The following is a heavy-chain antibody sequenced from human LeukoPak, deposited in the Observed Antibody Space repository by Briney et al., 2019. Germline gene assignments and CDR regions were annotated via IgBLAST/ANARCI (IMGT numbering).Heavy chain of an antibody. D-gene: IGHD6-13*01. CDR2: INHSGST. CDR1: GGSFSGYY. J-gene: IGHJ3*02. Sequence: PSETLSLTCAVYGGSFSGYYWSWIRQPPGKGLEWIGEINHSGSTNYNPSLKSRVTISVDTSKNQFSLKLSSVTAADTAVYYCARQRAADAFDIWGQGTLVIVFS. V-gene: IGHV4-34*01. CDR3: ARQRAADAFDI.